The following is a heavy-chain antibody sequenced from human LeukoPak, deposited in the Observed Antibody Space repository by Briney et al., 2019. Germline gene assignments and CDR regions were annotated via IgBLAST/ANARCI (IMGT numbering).Heavy chain of an antibody. CDR3: ARDHLGFPYNWFDP. CDR1: GFTFSSYS. V-gene: IGHV3-48*02. Sequence: PGGSLRLTCAASGFTFSSYSMNWVRQAPGKGLEWVSYISSSSSTIYYADSVKGRFTISRDNAKNSLYLQMNSLRDEDTAVYYCARDHLGFPYNWFDPWGQGTLVTVSS. D-gene: IGHD3-16*01. J-gene: IGHJ5*02. CDR2: ISSSSSTI.